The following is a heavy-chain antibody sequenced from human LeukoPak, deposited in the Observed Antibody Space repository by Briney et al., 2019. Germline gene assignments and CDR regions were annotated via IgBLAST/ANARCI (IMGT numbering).Heavy chain of an antibody. CDR3: ARDSLSAAGRSPYHFDS. V-gene: IGHV4-38-2*02. Sequence: SETLSLTCNVSGYSISSNHYWGWIRQPPGKGLEWIASIFYSVSTYHNQSLKSRVTISVDTSKNQFSLKLTSVTAADTAVYFCARDSLSAAGRSPYHFDSWGQGALVTVSS. D-gene: IGHD3-16*02. J-gene: IGHJ4*02. CDR1: GYSISSNHY. CDR2: IFYSVST.